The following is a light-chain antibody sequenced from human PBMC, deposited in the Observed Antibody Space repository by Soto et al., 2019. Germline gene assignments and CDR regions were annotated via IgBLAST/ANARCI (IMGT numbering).Light chain of an antibody. CDR1: QTVSSI. Sequence: EIVMTQSPATLSVSPGERATLFCRASQTVSSIFLAWYQQKPGQAPRLLIHVASTRATGIPARFSGSGSGTEFTLTISSLQSEDFAVYYCQQYSAWPLTFGGGTKVEIK. J-gene: IGKJ4*01. CDR3: QQYSAWPLT. V-gene: IGKV3-15*01. CDR2: VAS.